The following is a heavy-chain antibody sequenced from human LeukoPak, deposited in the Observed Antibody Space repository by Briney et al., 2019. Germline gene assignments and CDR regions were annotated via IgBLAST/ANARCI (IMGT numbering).Heavy chain of an antibody. J-gene: IGHJ4*02. V-gene: IGHV3-23*01. Sequence: GGSLRLSCAASGFTFSSYAMSWVRQAPGKGLEWVSAISGSGGSTYYADSVKGRLTISRDNSKNTLYLQMNSLRAEDTAVYYCAKDKFYSGYDYGVDYWGQGTLVTVSS. CDR1: GFTFSSYA. D-gene: IGHD5-12*01. CDR2: ISGSGGST. CDR3: AKDKFYSGYDYGVDY.